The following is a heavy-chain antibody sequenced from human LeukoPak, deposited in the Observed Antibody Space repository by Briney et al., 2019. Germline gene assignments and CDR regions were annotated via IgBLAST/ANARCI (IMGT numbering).Heavy chain of an antibody. Sequence: GASVKVSCKASGYTFTGYYMHWVRQAPGQGLEWMGWINPNSGGTNYAQKFQGRVTMTRDTSISTAYMELNRLRSDDTAVYYCAKEPVVIAYYFDYWGQGTLVTVSS. J-gene: IGHJ4*02. CDR3: AKEPVVIAYYFDY. CDR1: GYTFTGYY. D-gene: IGHD3-22*01. CDR2: INPNSGGT. V-gene: IGHV1-2*02.